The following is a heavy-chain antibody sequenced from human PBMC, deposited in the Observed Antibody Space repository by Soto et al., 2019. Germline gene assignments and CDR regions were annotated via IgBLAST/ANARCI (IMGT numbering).Heavy chain of an antibody. V-gene: IGHV4-30-2*01. D-gene: IGHD1-20*01. CDR2: IYHSGST. CDR3: ARLRTGNNWNYVDY. CDR1: GGSISSGGYS. Sequence: QLQLQESGSGLVKPSQTLSLTCAVSGGSISSGGYSWSWIRQPPGKGLEWIGYIYHSGSTYYNPSIKSRVTISVDRSKNQFSLKLSSVTAADTAVYYCARLRTGNNWNYVDYWGQGTLVTVSS. J-gene: IGHJ4*02.